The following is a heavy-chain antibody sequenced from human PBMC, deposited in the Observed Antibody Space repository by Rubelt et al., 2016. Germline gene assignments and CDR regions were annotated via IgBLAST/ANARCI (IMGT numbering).Heavy chain of an antibody. V-gene: IGHV1-46*01. J-gene: IGHJ4*02. CDR3: ARTKTVEMATIPLAY. CDR1: GYTFTSYY. D-gene: IGHD5-24*01. Sequence: QVQLVQSGAEVKKPGASVKVSCKASGYTFTSYYMHWVRQAPGQGLEWMGILNPSGGSTSYAQKFRGRVTMTRDTSTSTVYMELSSLRSEDTAVYYCARTKTVEMATIPLAYWGQGTLVTVSS. CDR2: LNPSGGST.